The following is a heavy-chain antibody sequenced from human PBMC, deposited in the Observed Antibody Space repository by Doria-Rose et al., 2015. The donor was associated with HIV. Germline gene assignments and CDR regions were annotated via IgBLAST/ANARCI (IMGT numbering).Heavy chain of an antibody. CDR2: IFADDER. Sequence: ESGPVLVKPTETLTLTCTVSGVSLSSPGMGVSWIRQPPGKALEWLANIFADDERSYKSSLKSRLTISRGTSKSQVVLTMTDMDPVDTATYYCARIKSCRWYHEYYFDFWGQGTLVIVSA. CDR3: ARIKSCRWYHEYYFDF. CDR1: GVSLSSPGMG. V-gene: IGHV2-26*01. D-gene: IGHD6-13*01. J-gene: IGHJ4*02.